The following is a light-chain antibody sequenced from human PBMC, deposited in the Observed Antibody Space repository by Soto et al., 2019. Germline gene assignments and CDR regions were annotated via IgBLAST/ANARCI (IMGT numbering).Light chain of an antibody. J-gene: IGKJ4*01. Sequence: EIVLTQSPGTLSVSPGERATLSCRASQSVGRNLAWYQQKPGQAPRLLIFHASTRDTGVPARFSGSGSGIDFTLTISRLEPEDSAVYYCQQYGVSPTFGGGTKVDIK. CDR3: QQYGVSPT. V-gene: IGKV3-20*01. CDR2: HAS. CDR1: QSVGRN.